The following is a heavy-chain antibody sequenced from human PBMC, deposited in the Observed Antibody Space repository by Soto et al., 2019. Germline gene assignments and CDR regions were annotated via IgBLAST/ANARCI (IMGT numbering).Heavy chain of an antibody. J-gene: IGHJ6*02. Sequence: QVQLVESGGGVVQPGRSLRLSCAASGFTFSSYGMHWVRQAPGKGLEWVAVISYDGSNKYYADSVKGRLTISRDNSKNTLNLQMKRLRVEDTAVYYCAKDSRVFVHCCGMDVWGQGATVTV. CDR3: AKDSRVFVHCCGMDV. CDR2: ISYDGSNK. CDR1: GFTFSSYG. V-gene: IGHV3-30*18. D-gene: IGHD2-2*01.